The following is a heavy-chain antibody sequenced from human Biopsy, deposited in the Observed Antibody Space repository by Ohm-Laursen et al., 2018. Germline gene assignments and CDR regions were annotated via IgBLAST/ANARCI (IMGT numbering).Heavy chain of an antibody. CDR2: IVVGGGNT. Sequence: ASVKVSCKASGFTFNRSAMQWVRQARGQRLEWIGWIVVGGGNTNYAQKFQERVTMTWDTSTTTVYTELSSLRSEDTAVYYCVLASFDYWGQGTLVTVPS. J-gene: IGHJ4*02. V-gene: IGHV1-58*02. CDR1: GFTFNRSA. CDR3: VLASFDY.